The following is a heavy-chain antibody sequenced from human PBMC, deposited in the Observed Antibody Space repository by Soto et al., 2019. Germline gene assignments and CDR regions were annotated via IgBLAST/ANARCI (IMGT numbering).Heavy chain of an antibody. CDR2: IYYSGST. CDR3: ARGGLGTVTWSLNWFDP. V-gene: IGHV4-59*01. CDR1: GGSISSYY. D-gene: IGHD4-17*01. J-gene: IGHJ5*02. Sequence: SETLSLSCTVSGGSISSYYWSWIRQPPGKGLEWIGYIYYSGSTNYNPSLKSRVTISVDTSKNQFSLKLSSVTAADTAVYYCARGGLGTVTWSLNWFDPWGQGTLVTVS.